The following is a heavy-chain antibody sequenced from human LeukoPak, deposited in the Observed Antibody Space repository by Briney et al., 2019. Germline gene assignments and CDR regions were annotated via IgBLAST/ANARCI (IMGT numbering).Heavy chain of an antibody. Sequence: PGGSLRLSCAASGFTFSSYWMHWVRQAPGKGLVWVSRINSDGSSTSYAGSVKGRFTISRDNAKNTLYLQMNSLRAEDTAVYYCARGFSGDWYFDLWGRGTLVTVSS. CDR3: ARGFSGDWYFDL. J-gene: IGHJ2*01. CDR2: INSDGSST. CDR1: GFTFSSYW. D-gene: IGHD3-3*01. V-gene: IGHV3-74*01.